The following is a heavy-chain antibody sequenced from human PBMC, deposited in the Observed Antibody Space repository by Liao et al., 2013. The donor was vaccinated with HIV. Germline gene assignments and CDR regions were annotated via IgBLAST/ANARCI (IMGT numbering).Heavy chain of an antibody. CDR2: INHSGST. CDR3: ARGRRKQWLVRYFDY. Sequence: QVQLQQWGAGLLKPSETLSLTCAVYGGSFSGYYWSWIRQPPGKGLEWIGEINHSGSTNYNPSLKSRVSISVDTSKNQFSLKLSSVTAADTAVYYCARGRRKQWLVRYFDYWGQGTLVTVSS. CDR1: GGSFSGYY. V-gene: IGHV4-34*01. J-gene: IGHJ4*02. D-gene: IGHD6-19*01.